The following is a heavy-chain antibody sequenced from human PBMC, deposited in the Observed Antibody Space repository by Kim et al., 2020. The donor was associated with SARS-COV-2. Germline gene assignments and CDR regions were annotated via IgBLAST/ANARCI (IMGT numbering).Heavy chain of an antibody. D-gene: IGHD3-10*01. J-gene: IGHJ5*02. CDR2: ISGSGGST. V-gene: IGHV3-23*01. CDR3: AKASYGSGSYSYNWFDP. Sequence: GGSLRLSCADSGFTFSSYAMSWVRQAPGKGLEWVSAISGSGGSTYYADSVKGRFTISRDNSKNTLYVQMNSLRAEDTAVYYCAKASYGSGSYSYNWFDPWGQGPLVTVSS. CDR1: GFTFSSYA.